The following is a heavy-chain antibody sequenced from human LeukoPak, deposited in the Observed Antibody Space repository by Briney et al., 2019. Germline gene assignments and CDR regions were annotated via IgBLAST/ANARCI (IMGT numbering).Heavy chain of an antibody. V-gene: IGHV1-2*02. J-gene: IGHJ4*02. CDR3: ARDAGYCSGGSCYSAH. D-gene: IGHD2-15*01. CDR2: INPNSGGT. Sequence: ASVKVSCKASGYTFTGYYMHWVRQAPGQGLEWMGWINPNSGGTNYAQKFQGRVTMTRDTSISTAYTELSRLRSDDTAVYYCARDAGYCSGGSCYSAHWGQGTLVTVSS. CDR1: GYTFTGYY.